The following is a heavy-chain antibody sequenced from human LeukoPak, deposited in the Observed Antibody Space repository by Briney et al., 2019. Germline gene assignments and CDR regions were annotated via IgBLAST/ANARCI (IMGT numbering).Heavy chain of an antibody. J-gene: IGHJ3*02. CDR3: ARHATPVGTHDAFDI. Sequence: SETLSLTCTVSGGSISSYYWSWIRQPPGKGLEWIGYIYYSGSTNYNPSLKSRVTISVDTSKNQFSLKLSSVTAADTVVYYCARHATPVGTHDAFDIWGQGTMVTVSS. CDR2: IYYSGST. D-gene: IGHD2-15*01. V-gene: IGHV4-59*08. CDR1: GGSISSYY.